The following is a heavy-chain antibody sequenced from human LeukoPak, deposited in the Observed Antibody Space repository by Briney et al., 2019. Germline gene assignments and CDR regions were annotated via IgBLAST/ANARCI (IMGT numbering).Heavy chain of an antibody. V-gene: IGHV4-59*08. CDR1: GGSISSYY. J-gene: IGHJ4*02. CDR3: AKIGNNFDY. CDR2: IHYSGST. Sequence: SETLSLTCTVSGGSISSYYWSWIRQPPGKGLEWIGYIHYSGSTNSNPSLKSRVTISVDTSKNQFSLKLSSVTAADTAVYYCAKIGNNFDYWGQGTLVTVSS. D-gene: IGHD1/OR15-1a*01.